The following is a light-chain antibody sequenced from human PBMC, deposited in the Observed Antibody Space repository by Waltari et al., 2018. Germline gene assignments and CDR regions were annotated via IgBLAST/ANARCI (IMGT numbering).Light chain of an antibody. J-gene: IGKJ4*01. CDR3: QQANSFPFA. V-gene: IGKV1-12*02. CDR2: AAT. Sequence: DIQMTQSPSFVSASVGDRVTITCRASQGISSWLAWYQRKPGKAPKLLIYAATTLQSGVPSRFSGSGSGTDFTLTISSLQPEDFATYYCQQANSFPFAFGGGTTVEIK. CDR1: QGISSW.